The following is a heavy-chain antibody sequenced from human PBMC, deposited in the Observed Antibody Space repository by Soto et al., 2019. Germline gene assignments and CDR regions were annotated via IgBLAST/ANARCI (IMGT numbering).Heavy chain of an antibody. Sequence: SETLSLTCTVSGGSISSGGYSWTWIRQSPGKGLEWIGYTYQSGSAYYNPSLKSRVTISVDRYKNQFSLNLTSVTAADTAVYYCARDYYGMDVWGQGTTVTVSS. CDR2: TYQSGSA. V-gene: IGHV4-30-2*06. J-gene: IGHJ6*02. CDR1: GGSISSGGYS. CDR3: ARDYYGMDV.